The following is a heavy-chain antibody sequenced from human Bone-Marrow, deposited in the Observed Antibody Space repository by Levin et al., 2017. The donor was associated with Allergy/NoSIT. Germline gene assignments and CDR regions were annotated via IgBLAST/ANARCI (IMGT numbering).Heavy chain of an antibody. CDR2: ISFEGSKT. J-gene: IGHJ6*02. Sequence: GESLKISCAASGFMFNSYNMHWVRQAPGKGLEWVAVISFEGSKTYYADSVKGRFTISREHSNNTLFLQMNSLRPEDTAVYYRAGDLPTPYYFNGLDVWGQGTVVTVSS. CDR3: AGDLPTPYYFNGLDV. V-gene: IGHV3-30*03. CDR1: GFMFNSYN.